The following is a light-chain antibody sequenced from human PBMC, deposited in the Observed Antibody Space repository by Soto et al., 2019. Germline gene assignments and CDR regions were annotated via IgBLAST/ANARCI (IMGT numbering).Light chain of an antibody. CDR3: AAWDDSLNGSYV. Sequence: QSVLTQPPSASGTPGQRVTISCSGSSSNIGSNTVNWYQQLPGTAPKLLIYSNNQRPSGVPDRFSGSKSGTSASLAISGLQSEDGADYYCAAWDDSLNGSYVFGTGTKV. CDR1: SSNIGSNT. V-gene: IGLV1-44*01. J-gene: IGLJ1*01. CDR2: SNN.